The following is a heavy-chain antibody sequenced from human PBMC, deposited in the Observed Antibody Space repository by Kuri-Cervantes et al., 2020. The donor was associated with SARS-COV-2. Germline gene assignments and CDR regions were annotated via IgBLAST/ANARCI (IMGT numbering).Heavy chain of an antibody. D-gene: IGHD3-16*01. CDR2: FDPEDGET. V-gene: IGHV1-24*01. Sequence: ASVKVSCKASGGTFSSYAISWVRQAPGQGLEWMGGFDPEDGETIYARKFKGRVTMTEDTSTDTAYMELSSLRSEDTAVYYCATREGGLGYDGMDVWGQGTTVTVSS. CDR3: ATREGGLGYDGMDV. CDR1: GGTFSSYA. J-gene: IGHJ6*02.